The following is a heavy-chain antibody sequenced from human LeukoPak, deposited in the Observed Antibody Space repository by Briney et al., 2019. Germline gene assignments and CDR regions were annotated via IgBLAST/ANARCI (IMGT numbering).Heavy chain of an antibody. Sequence: GRSLRLSCAASGFTFSSYAMHWVRQAPGKGLEWVAFIRDDGSTRYYADSVKGRFTISRDNSKNTLFLQMNSLRAEDTAVYYCAREGQQLVRVYYYYGMDVWGQGTTVTVSS. CDR1: GFTFSSYA. CDR3: AREGQQLVRVYYYYGMDV. V-gene: IGHV3-30*04. J-gene: IGHJ6*02. D-gene: IGHD6-13*01. CDR2: IRDDGSTR.